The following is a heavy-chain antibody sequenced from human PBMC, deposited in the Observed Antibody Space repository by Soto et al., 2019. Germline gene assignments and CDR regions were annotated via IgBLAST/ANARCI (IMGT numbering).Heavy chain of an antibody. CDR1: RGCISSSSYS. CDR3: ARLPRGYSGYGGGYYFDY. J-gene: IGHJ4*02. Sequence: CTVGRGCISSSSYSWPWIRQPPRNARAWLGHIYYTGSTYSNPSPKRRVSRSVDTAKSQRSQKLSSVTAADTAVYHCARLPRGYSGYGGGYYFDYWGQGTLVTVSS. D-gene: IGHD5-12*01. CDR2: IYYTGST. V-gene: IGHV4-39*01.